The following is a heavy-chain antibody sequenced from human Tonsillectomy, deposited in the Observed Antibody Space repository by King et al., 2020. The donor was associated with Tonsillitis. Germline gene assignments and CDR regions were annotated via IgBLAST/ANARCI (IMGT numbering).Heavy chain of an antibody. CDR1: GYTLTDYY. CDR2: INAKSGGT. J-gene: IGHJ3*02. Sequence: QLVQSGAEVKKPGASVKVSCKASGYTLTDYYMHWVRQAPGQGLEWMGWINAKSGGTNYAQKFQGRVTMTRDTSISTAYMELSRVRYDDTAGYYCARDPSRGAATADDAFDIWGQGTMVTVS. CDR3: ARDPSRGAATADDAFDI. V-gene: IGHV1-2*02. D-gene: IGHD6-13*01.